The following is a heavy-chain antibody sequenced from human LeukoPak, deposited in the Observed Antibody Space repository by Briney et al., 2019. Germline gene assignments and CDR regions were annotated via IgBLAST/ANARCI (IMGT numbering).Heavy chain of an antibody. CDR3: AREGVARDGYNYFYFDY. Sequence: GASVKVSCKASGYTFTSYYMHWVRQAPGQGLEWMGIINPSGGSTSYAQKFQGRVTMTRDTSTSTVYMELSSLRAEDTAVYYCAREGVARDGYNYFYFDYWGQGTLVTVSS. J-gene: IGHJ4*02. D-gene: IGHD5-24*01. CDR2: INPSGGST. CDR1: GYTFTSYY. V-gene: IGHV1-46*01.